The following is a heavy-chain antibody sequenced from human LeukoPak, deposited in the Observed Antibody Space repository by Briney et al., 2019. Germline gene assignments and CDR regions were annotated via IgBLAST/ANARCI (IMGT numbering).Heavy chain of an antibody. J-gene: IGHJ4*02. V-gene: IGHV3-30-3*01. CDR1: GFTFSSYA. Sequence: GGSLRLSCAASGFTFSSYAMHWVRQAPGKGLEWVAVISYDGSNKYYADSVKGRFTISRDNSKNTLYLQMNSLRAEDTAVYYCARDPIDYWGQGTLVTVSS. CDR2: ISYDGSNK. CDR3: ARDPIDY.